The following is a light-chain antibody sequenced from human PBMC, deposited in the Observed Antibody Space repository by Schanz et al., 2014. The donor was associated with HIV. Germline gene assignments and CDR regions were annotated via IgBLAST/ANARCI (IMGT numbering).Light chain of an antibody. Sequence: EILLTQSPATLSVSPGETVTLSCRASQSISNNVAWYQQKPGQAPRLLIHAASSRAAGIPARFSGSGSGTEFTLTITSLEPEDFAVYYCQQRNDWPPITFGQGTRLEIK. CDR2: AAS. V-gene: IGKV3-15*01. J-gene: IGKJ5*01. CDR1: QSISNN. CDR3: QQRNDWPPIT.